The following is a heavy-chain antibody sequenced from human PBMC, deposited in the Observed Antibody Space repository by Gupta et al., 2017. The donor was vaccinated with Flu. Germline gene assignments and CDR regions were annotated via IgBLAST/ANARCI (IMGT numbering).Heavy chain of an antibody. J-gene: IGHJ5*02. Sequence: SYAQKFQGRVTMTRDTSTSTVYMELSSLRSEDTAVYYCARGGRYPVSGWDNNWFDPWGQGTLVTVSS. V-gene: IGHV1-46*01. CDR3: ARGGRYPVSGWDNNWFDP. D-gene: IGHD6-19*01.